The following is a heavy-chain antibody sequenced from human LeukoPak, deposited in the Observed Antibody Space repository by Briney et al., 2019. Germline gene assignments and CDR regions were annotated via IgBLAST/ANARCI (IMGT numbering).Heavy chain of an antibody. V-gene: IGHV3-53*05. J-gene: IGHJ4*02. D-gene: IGHD6-19*01. CDR3: AKAARVSGFDY. CDR1: GFTVSSNY. Sequence: PGGSLRLSCAASGFTVSSNYVSWVRQAPGKGLEWVSVIYSGGSTYYADSVKGRFTISRDNSKNTLYLQMNSLRAEDTAVYYCAKAARVSGFDYWGQGTLVTVSS. CDR2: IYSGGST.